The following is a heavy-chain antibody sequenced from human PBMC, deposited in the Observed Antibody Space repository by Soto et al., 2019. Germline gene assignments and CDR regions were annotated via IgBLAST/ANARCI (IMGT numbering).Heavy chain of an antibody. CDR3: AGGLYCSGGSCYSLLFDY. J-gene: IGHJ4*02. Sequence: SETLSLTCTVSGGSISSSSYYWGWIRQPPGKGLEWIGGIYYSGSTYYNPSLKSRVTISVDTSKNQFSLKLSSVTAADTAVYYCAGGLYCSGGSCYSLLFDYWGQGTLVTVSS. CDR1: GGSISSSSYY. CDR2: IYYSGST. D-gene: IGHD2-15*01. V-gene: IGHV4-39*01.